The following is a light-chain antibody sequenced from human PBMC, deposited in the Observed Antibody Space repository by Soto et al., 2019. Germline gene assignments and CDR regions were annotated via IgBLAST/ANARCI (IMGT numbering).Light chain of an antibody. CDR2: DVS. Sequence: QSALTQPRSVSGSPGQSVTISCTGTSSDVGGYSYVSWYQQHPGKAPKLMIYDVSKRPSGVPDRFSGSKSGNTASLTISGLQGDDEADYYCCSYAGSYTLYVFGAGTKVTVL. J-gene: IGLJ1*01. V-gene: IGLV2-11*01. CDR1: SSDVGGYSY. CDR3: CSYAGSYTLYV.